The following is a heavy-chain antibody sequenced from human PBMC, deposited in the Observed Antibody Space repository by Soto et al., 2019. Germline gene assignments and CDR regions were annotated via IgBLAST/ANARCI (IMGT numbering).Heavy chain of an antibody. CDR1: GFTFSTYW. J-gene: IGHJ5*02. D-gene: IGHD5-12*01. V-gene: IGHV3-74*01. CDR3: AGGVATLLA. CDR2: INSDGSTT. Sequence: EVQLVESGGGLVQPGGSLRLSCAASGFTFSTYWMHWVRQVPGKGLVWVSRINSDGSTTSYADSVKGRFTIFRDNAKNTLFLQMNSLRAEDTAVYYCAGGVATLLAWGQGTLVTVSS.